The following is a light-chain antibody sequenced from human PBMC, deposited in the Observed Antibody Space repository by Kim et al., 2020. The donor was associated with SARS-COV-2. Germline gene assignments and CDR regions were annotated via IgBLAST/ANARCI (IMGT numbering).Light chain of an antibody. CDR1: SGHRTYA. Sequence: ASVKLTCTLSSGHRTYAIAWHQQHPEKGPRYLMKLNSDGSHKKGDGVPDRFSGSSFGAERYLTISSLQSDDEADYYCQTWGTGFRVFGGGTQLTVL. CDR3: QTWGTGFRV. CDR2: LNSDGSH. V-gene: IGLV4-69*01. J-gene: IGLJ3*02.